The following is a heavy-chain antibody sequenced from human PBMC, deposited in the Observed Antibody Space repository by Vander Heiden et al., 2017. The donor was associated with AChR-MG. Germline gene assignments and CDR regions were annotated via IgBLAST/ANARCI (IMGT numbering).Heavy chain of an antibody. Sequence: QVQLVQSGAEVKKPGSSVKVSCKASGGTFSSYAISWVRQAPGQGLEWMGGIITIFGTANYAQKFQGRVTITADKSTSTAYMELSSLRSEDTAVYYCASPKTKDTAMASYYYGMDVWGQGTTVTVSS. D-gene: IGHD5-18*01. CDR2: IITIFGTA. CDR1: GGTFSSYA. CDR3: ASPKTKDTAMASYYYGMDV. V-gene: IGHV1-69*06. J-gene: IGHJ6*02.